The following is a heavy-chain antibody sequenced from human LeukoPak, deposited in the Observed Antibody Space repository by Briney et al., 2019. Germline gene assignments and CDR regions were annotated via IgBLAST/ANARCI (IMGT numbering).Heavy chain of an antibody. CDR2: INPSGAST. Sequence: ASVKVSCKASGYTFTSYYMHWVRQAPGQGLQWMGIINPSGASTIYAQKFRGRVTITMDTSTSTVYMELSSLNSEDAAVYYCARRNMDFWGQGTTVTVSS. CDR3: ARRNMDF. D-gene: IGHD1-14*01. J-gene: IGHJ6*02. CDR1: GYTFTSYY. V-gene: IGHV1-46*01.